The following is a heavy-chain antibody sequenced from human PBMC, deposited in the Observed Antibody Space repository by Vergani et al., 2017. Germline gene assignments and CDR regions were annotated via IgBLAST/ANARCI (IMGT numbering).Heavy chain of an antibody. CDR2: INHSGST. CDR3: ARGAMVREVILTSPSYYGMDV. V-gene: IGHV4-34*01. Sequence: QVQLQQCGAGLLKPSETLSLTCAVYGGSFSVYYWSWIRQPPGKGLEWIGEINHSGSTNYNPPLKSRVTISVDTSKNQSTLKLKYVTAAETTVYYCARGAMVREVILTSPSYYGMDVSSQGCTVTVSS. CDR1: GGSFSVYY. J-gene: IGHJ6*02. D-gene: IGHD3-10*01.